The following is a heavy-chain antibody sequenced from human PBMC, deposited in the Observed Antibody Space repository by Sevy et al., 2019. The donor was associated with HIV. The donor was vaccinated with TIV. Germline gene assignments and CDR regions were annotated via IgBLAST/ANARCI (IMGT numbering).Heavy chain of an antibody. D-gene: IGHD3-3*01. CDR3: ARRQGFLEANYYYGMDV. J-gene: IGHJ6*02. Sequence: SETLSLTCTVSGGSISSSSYYWGWIRQPPGKGLEWIGSIYYSGSTYYNPSLKSRVTISVDTSKNQFSLKLSSVTAADTAVYYYARRQGFLEANYYYGMDVWGQGTTVTVSS. V-gene: IGHV4-39*01. CDR1: GGSISSSSYY. CDR2: IYYSGST.